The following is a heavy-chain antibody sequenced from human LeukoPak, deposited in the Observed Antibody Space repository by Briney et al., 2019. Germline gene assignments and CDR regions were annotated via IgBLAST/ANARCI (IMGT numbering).Heavy chain of an antibody. CDR1: GGSISSYY. V-gene: IGHV4-4*07. CDR3: ARGGEYSSSSENWFDP. D-gene: IGHD6-6*01. J-gene: IGHJ5*02. Sequence: SETLSLTCTVSGGSISSYYWSWIRQPAGKGLEWIGRIYTSGSTNYNPSLKSRVTMSVDTSKNQFSLKLSSVTAADMAVYYCARGGEYSSSSENWFDPWGQGALVTVSS. CDR2: IYTSGST.